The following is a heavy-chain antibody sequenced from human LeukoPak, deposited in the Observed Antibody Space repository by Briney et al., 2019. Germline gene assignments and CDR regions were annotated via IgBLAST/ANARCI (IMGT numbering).Heavy chain of an antibody. CDR1: GFTCSSYS. D-gene: IGHD4-17*01. CDR3: AKELTTERTPGVDS. J-gene: IGHJ4*02. V-gene: IGHV3-23*01. CDR2: ISSSGNTT. Sequence: GGSLRLSCTASGFTCSSYSRSWVRQGPGTGLMWVSDISSSGNTTSYADSVKGRFTIYRDNSKNTLYLQVNSLRAEDTAVYFCAKELTTERTPGVDSWGQGTLVTVSS.